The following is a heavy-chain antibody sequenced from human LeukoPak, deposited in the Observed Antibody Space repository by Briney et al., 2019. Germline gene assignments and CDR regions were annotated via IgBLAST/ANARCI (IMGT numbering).Heavy chain of an antibody. J-gene: IGHJ1*01. CDR2: ITSTTTYT. CDR3: ARASWQWLVQGYFQH. V-gene: IGHV3-21*01. Sequence: PGGSLRLSCSASGFIFNTFGMNWVRQAPGKGLEWVSSITSTTTYTYYADSVKGRFTISRDNAKNSLYLQMNSLRAEDTAVYYCARASWQWLVQGYFQHWGQGTLVTVSS. CDR1: GFIFNTFG. D-gene: IGHD6-19*01.